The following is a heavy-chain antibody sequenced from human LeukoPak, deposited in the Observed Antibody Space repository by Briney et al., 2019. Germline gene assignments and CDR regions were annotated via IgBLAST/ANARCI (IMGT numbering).Heavy chain of an antibody. CDR2: ISSSSSYI. D-gene: IGHD3-10*01. Sequence: GGSLRLSCAASGFTFSSYSMNWVRQAPGKGLEWVSSISSSSSYIYYADSVKGRFTISRDNAKNSLYLQMNSLRAEDTAVYYCARDPSKLWFGEVPRFDPWGQGTLVTVSS. J-gene: IGHJ5*02. CDR3: ARDPSKLWFGEVPRFDP. CDR1: GFTFSSYS. V-gene: IGHV3-21*01.